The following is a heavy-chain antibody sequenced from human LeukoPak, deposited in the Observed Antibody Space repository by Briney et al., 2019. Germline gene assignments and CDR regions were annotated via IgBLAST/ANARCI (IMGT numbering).Heavy chain of an antibody. V-gene: IGHV1-69*04. D-gene: IGHD6-13*01. CDR3: ARAPPERIAAEYYFDY. CDR2: IIPILGIA. J-gene: IGHJ4*02. CDR1: GGTFSSYA. Sequence: SVKVSCKASGGTFSSYAICWVRQAPGQGLEWMGRIIPILGIANYAQKFQGRVTITADKSTSTAYMELSSLRSEDTAVYYCARAPPERIAAEYYFDYWGQGTLVTVSS.